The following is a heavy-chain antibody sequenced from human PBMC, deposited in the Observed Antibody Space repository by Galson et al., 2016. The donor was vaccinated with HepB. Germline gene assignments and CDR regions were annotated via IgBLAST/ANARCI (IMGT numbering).Heavy chain of an antibody. CDR2: IYYTEST. J-gene: IGHJ6*03. CDR3: ATGIVVAGKYYYYYMDV. V-gene: IGHV4-39*01. CDR1: GASISGTEYY. D-gene: IGHD6-19*01. Sequence: ETLSLTCSVSGASISGTEYYWGWIRQPPGRGLEWIGSIYYTESTYYNPSLQSRVTISMDTSKNQFSLRLNSVAAADTGVYYCATGIVVAGKYYYYYMDVWGKGTTVTVSS.